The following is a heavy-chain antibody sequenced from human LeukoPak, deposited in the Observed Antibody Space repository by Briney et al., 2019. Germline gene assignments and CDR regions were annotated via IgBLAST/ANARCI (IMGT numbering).Heavy chain of an antibody. D-gene: IGHD5-12*01. V-gene: IGHV4-4*07. CDR2: IYTSGST. J-gene: IGHJ2*01. CDR3: ARDGYPSQL. CDR1: GGSISSYY. Sequence: SETLSLTCTDSGGSISSYYWSWIRQPAGKGLEWIGRIYTSGSTNYNPSLKSRITMSVDTSNNQFSLKPSSVTAADTAVYYWARDGYPSQLWGRGTLVTVSS.